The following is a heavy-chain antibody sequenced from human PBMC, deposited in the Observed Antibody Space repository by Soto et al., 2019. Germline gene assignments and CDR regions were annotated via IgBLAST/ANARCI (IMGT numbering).Heavy chain of an antibody. J-gene: IGHJ5*02. CDR1: GFTFRHSA. D-gene: IGHD5-18*01. CDR3: ARGGAYSYGGWFAP. V-gene: IGHV3-30*03. CDR2: ISHDAIHQ. Sequence: QVQLVESGGGVVQPGNSLRLSCAASGFTFRHSAIHWLRQVPGKGLEWLAVISHDAIHQVYADSVKGRFTISRDNSNNTLYLQVRSLRVDDTAVYYCARGGAYSYGGWFAPWGQGTLVIVSS.